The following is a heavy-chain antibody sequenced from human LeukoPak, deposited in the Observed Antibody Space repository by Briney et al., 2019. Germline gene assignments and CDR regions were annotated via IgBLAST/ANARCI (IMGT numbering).Heavy chain of an antibody. D-gene: IGHD3-10*01. J-gene: IGHJ6*04. CDR2: ISSSGSDI. Sequence: GGSLRLSCAASGFTFSNYEMHWVRQAPGKGLEWVSYISSSGSDIYYADSVKGRFTISRDNAKNSLYLQMNSLRAEDTAVYYCARGGTMVRGAADVWGKGTTVTISS. CDR3: ARGGTMVRGAADV. V-gene: IGHV3-48*03. CDR1: GFTFSNYE.